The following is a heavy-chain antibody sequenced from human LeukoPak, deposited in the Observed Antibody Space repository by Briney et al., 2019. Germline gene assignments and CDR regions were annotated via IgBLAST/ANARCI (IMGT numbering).Heavy chain of an antibody. CDR2: IKQDGGEK. D-gene: IGHD2-2*01. CDR1: GFTFNTYW. J-gene: IGHJ4*02. V-gene: IGHV3-7*05. CDR3: ARVQPRYRSSSTCHYDY. Sequence: PGGSLRLSCAASGFTFNTYWMSWVRQAPGKGLEWVTNIKQDGGEKYYVDSVKGRFTISRDNAENSMFLQMNSLRAEDTAVYYCARVQPRYRSSSTCHYDYWGQGTLVTVSS.